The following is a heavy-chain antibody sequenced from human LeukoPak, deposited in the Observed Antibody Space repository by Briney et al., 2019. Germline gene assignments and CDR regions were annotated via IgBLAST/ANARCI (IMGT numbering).Heavy chain of an antibody. CDR2: IYTSGST. Sequence: SETLSLTCTVSGGSISSGSYYWSWIRQPAGKGLDWIGRIYTSGSTNYNPSLKSPVTISADPSKIQLSLKPSSVTAAATAVYYCASSIVGASWGQGTLVTVSS. V-gene: IGHV4-61*02. CDR1: GGSISSGSYY. D-gene: IGHD1-26*01. J-gene: IGHJ4*02. CDR3: ASSIVGAS.